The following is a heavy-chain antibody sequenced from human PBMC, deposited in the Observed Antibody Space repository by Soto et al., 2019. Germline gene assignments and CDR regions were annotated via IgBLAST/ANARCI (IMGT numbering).Heavy chain of an antibody. CDR3: AKSTAN. CDR2: MFRDENNK. V-gene: IGHV3-30-3*02. J-gene: IGHJ4*02. CDR1: GVTVSDYP. Sequence: QVQVVESGGGVVQPGRSLRPSCAVSGVTVSDYPLHWVRQAPGKGLEWVAVMFRDENNKRYADSVKGRFTISRDNSKNTLYLQMDSLRPDDTAVYYCAKSTANWGQGTLVTVSS.